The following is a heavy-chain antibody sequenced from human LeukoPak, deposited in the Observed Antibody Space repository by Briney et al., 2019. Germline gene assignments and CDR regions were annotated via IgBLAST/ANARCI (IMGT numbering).Heavy chain of an antibody. J-gene: IGHJ4*02. CDR3: ARRVWSEYSGSYYFDY. CDR1: GGTFSSYA. V-gene: IGHV5-51*01. D-gene: IGHD1-26*01. Sequence: GASVKVSCKASGGTFSSYAISWVRQAPGQGLEWMGIIYPGDSDTRYSPSFQGQVTISADKSISTAYLQWSSLKASDTAMYYCARRVWSEYSGSYYFDYWGQGTLVTVSS. CDR2: IYPGDSDT.